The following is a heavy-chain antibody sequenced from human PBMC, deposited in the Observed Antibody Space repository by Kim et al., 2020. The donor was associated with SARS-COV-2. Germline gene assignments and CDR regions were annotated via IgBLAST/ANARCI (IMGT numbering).Heavy chain of an antibody. CDR2: ISAYNGNT. J-gene: IGHJ6*02. CDR3: ARVVVVPAAIDPNLDV. Sequence: ASVKVSCKASGYTFTSYGISWVRQAPGQGLEWMGWISAYNGNTNYAQKLQGRVTMTTDTSTSTAYMELRSLRSDDTAVYYCARVVVVPAAIDPNLDVWGQGTTVTVSS. V-gene: IGHV1-18*04. D-gene: IGHD2-2*02. CDR1: GYTFTSYG.